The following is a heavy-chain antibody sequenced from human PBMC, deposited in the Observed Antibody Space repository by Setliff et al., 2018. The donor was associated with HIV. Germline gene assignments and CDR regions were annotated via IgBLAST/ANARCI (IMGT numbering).Heavy chain of an antibody. CDR1: GFTLSDHW. J-gene: IGHJ4*02. D-gene: IGHD5-18*01. Sequence: PGGSLRLSCAASGFTLSDHWMHWVRQVPGKGLVWVSRTNNDGSITNYADFVKGRFTMSRDSAKKSLFLQMNSLRVEDTAVYFCARGLDTAMVRHYFDHWGQGALVTVSS. CDR3: ARGLDTAMVRHYFDH. CDR2: TNNDGSIT. V-gene: IGHV3-74*01.